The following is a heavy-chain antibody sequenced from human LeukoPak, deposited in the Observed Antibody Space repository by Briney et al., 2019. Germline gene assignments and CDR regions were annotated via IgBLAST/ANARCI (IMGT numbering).Heavy chain of an antibody. CDR2: ISYDGSNK. D-gene: IGHD6-13*01. V-gene: IGHV3-30*18. Sequence: PGGSLRLSCAASGFTFSSYGMHWVRQAPGKGLEWVAVISYDGSNKYYADSVKGRFTISRDNSKNTLYLQMNSLRAEDTAVYYCAKAGQLANFDYWGQGTLVTVSS. CDR3: AKAGQLANFDY. J-gene: IGHJ4*02. CDR1: GFTFSSYG.